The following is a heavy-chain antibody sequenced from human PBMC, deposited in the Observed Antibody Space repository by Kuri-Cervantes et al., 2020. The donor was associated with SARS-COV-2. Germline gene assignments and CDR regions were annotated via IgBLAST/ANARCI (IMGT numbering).Heavy chain of an antibody. CDR3: ARDLVPAAMLDY. D-gene: IGHD2-2*01. CDR2: IWYDGSNK. V-gene: IGHV3-33*01. CDR1: GFTFSSYG. J-gene: IGHJ4*02. Sequence: GGSLRLSCAASGFTFSSYGMHWVRQATGKGLEWVAVIWYDGSNKYYADSVKGRFTISRDNSKNTLYLQMNSLRAEDTAVYYCARDLVPAAMLDYWGQGTLVTVSS.